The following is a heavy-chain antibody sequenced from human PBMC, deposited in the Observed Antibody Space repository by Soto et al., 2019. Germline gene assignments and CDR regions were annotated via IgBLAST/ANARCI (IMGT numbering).Heavy chain of an antibody. CDR3: PRVGSGMRDSSSSHPSHGMDV. D-gene: IGHD6-6*01. V-gene: IGHV4-39*01. CDR2: IYYSGST. Sequence: PSETLSVPCTFCGGRISIRSYDWGWIRQPPGKGLERIGSIYYSGSTYYNPSLKSRVTISVDTSKNQFSLKLSSVTAADTAVYYCPRVGSGMRDSSSSHPSHGMDVWGQGTTVPVSS. J-gene: IGHJ6*02. CDR1: GGRISIRSYD.